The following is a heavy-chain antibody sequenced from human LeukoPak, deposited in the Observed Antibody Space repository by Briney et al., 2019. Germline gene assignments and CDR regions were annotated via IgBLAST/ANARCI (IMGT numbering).Heavy chain of an antibody. J-gene: IGHJ6*03. CDR2: IYYSGST. D-gene: IGHD5-12*01. CDR3: ARGGANYYYYYMDV. Sequence: PSETLSLTCTVSGGSISSYYWSWIRQPPGKGLEWIGYIYYSGSTYYNPSLKSRVTISVDTSKNQFSLKLSSVTAADTAVYYCARGGANYYYYYMDVWGKGTTVTVSS. CDR1: GGSISSYY. V-gene: IGHV4-30-4*08.